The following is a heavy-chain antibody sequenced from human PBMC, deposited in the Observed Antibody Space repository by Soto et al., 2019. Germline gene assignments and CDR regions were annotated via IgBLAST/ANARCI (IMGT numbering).Heavy chain of an antibody. CDR3: AKGPPVTTGTFDY. CDR2: ISGSGGST. Sequence: GGSQRLSNAASGFTFSSYAMSWVRQAPGKGLEWASAISGSGGSTYYANSVKGRFTISRDNSKNKLYLQMNSLRAEDTAVYYCAKGPPVTTGTFDYWCQATLVTLS. D-gene: IGHD4-4*01. CDR1: GFTFSSYA. J-gene: IGHJ4*02. V-gene: IGHV3-23*01.